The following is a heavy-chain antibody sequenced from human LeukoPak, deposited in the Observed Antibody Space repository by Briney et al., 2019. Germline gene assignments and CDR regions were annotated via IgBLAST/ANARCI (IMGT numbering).Heavy chain of an antibody. CDR2: ITPIFGTA. Sequence: SVKVSCKASGGTFSSYAISWVRQAPGQGLEWMGGITPIFGTANYAQKFQGRVTITADESTSTAYMELSSLRSEDTAVYYCAREVAVAGKRGDYSDYWGQGTLVTVSS. CDR3: AREVAVAGKRGDYSDY. J-gene: IGHJ4*02. CDR1: GGTFSSYA. V-gene: IGHV1-69*01. D-gene: IGHD6-19*01.